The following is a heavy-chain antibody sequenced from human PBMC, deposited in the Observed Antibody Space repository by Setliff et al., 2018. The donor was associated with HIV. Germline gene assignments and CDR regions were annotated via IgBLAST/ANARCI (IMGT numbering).Heavy chain of an antibody. CDR2: IYNTETT. V-gene: IGHV4-59*01. Sequence: SETLSLTCIVSGAPISSGTWSWIRQPPGKGLQWIGFIYNTETTNYNPSLKSRVTISLDTSKNQFSLKLTSLTAADTAVYYCARGGTSSNWFDPWGQGALVTVSS. J-gene: IGHJ5*02. CDR3: ARGGTSSNWFDP. CDR1: GAPISSGT. D-gene: IGHD2-2*01.